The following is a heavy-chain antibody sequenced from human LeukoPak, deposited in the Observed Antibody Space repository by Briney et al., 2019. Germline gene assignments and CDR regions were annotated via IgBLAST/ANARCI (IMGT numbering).Heavy chain of an antibody. J-gene: IGHJ3*02. V-gene: IGHV3-21*01. Sequence: GGSLRLSCAASGFTFSSYSMNWVRQAPGKGLEWVSSISSSSSYIYYADSVKGRFTISRDNAKNLLYLQMNSLRAEDTAVYYCARVMAAGDSSATDAFDIWGQGTMVTVSS. CDR3: ARVMAAGDSSATDAFDI. D-gene: IGHD3-22*01. CDR1: GFTFSSYS. CDR2: ISSSSSYI.